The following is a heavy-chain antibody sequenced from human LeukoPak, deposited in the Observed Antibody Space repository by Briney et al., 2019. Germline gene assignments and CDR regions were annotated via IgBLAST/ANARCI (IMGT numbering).Heavy chain of an antibody. CDR1: GGPISSYY. V-gene: IGHV4-4*07. CDR3: ARDALYYYGSGSDAFDI. J-gene: IGHJ3*02. CDR2: IYTSGST. D-gene: IGHD3-10*01. Sequence: PSETLSHTCTVSGGPISSYYWSWIRQPAGKGLEWIGRIYTSGSTNYNPSLKSRVTMSVDTSKNQFSLKLSSVTAADTAVYYCARDALYYYGSGSDAFDIWGQGTMVTVSS.